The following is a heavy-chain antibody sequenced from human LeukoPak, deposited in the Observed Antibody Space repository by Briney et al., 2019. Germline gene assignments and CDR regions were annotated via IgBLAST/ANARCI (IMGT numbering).Heavy chain of an antibody. Sequence: ASVKVSCKASGYTFTGYYMHWVRQAPGQGLEWMEWINPNSGGTNYAQKFQGRVTMTRDTSISTAYMELSRLRSDDTAVYYCARPPGTYYYDSSGSLPLDYWSQGTLVTVSS. CDR2: INPNSGGT. D-gene: IGHD3-22*01. CDR1: GYTFTGYY. J-gene: IGHJ4*02. V-gene: IGHV1-2*02. CDR3: ARPPGTYYYDSSGSLPLDY.